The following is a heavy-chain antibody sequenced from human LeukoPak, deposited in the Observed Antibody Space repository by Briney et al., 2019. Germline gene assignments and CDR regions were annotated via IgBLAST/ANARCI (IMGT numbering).Heavy chain of an antibody. Sequence: GGSLRLSCAASGFTVSTNCMTWVRQAPGKGLEWVSTIYSGGTTYYADSVKGRFTISRHNSKNTLYLQMNSLRAEDTALYYCARGATVMAYYFALWGEGSLVTV. CDR2: IYSGGTT. CDR1: GFTVSTNC. D-gene: IGHD5-18*01. V-gene: IGHV3-53*04. J-gene: IGHJ4*02. CDR3: ARGATVMAYYFAL.